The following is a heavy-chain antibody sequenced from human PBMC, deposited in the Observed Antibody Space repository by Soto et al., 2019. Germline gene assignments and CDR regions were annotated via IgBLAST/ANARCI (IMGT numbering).Heavy chain of an antibody. J-gene: IGHJ5*02. CDR1: GGSISSYY. CDR2: IYYSGST. Sequence: SETLSLTCTVPGGSISSYYWSWIRQPPGKGLEWIGYIYYSGSTYYNPSLKSRVTISVDTSKNQFSMKLSSVTAADTAVYYCARGDLIVVVPAAMGYNWFDPGGQGTLVTVSS. CDR3: ARGDLIVVVPAAMGYNWFDP. D-gene: IGHD2-2*01. V-gene: IGHV4-59*12.